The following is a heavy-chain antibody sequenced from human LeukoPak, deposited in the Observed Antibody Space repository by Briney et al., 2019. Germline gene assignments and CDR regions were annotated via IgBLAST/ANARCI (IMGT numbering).Heavy chain of an antibody. CDR2: INHSGST. CDR1: GGSFNGYY. V-gene: IGHV4-34*01. Sequence: PSETLSLTCAVYGGSFNGYYWSWIRQTPGKGLEWIGEINHSGSTNYNPSLKRRVTISGDTSKNQFSLKLSSVTAADTAVYYCARDPWYYYGSGSYYPWGQGTLVTVSS. J-gene: IGHJ5*02. D-gene: IGHD3-10*01. CDR3: ARDPWYYYGSGSYYP.